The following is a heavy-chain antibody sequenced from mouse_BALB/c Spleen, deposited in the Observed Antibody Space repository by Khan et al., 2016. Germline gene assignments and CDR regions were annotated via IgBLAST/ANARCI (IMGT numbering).Heavy chain of an antibody. CDR2: ILPGSGST. J-gene: IGHJ2*01. V-gene: IGHV1-9*01. Sequence: QVQLQQSGAELMKPGASVKISCKATGYTFSSYWIEWVKQRPGHGLEWIGEILPGSGSTNYNEKFKGKATFTADTSSNTAYMQLSRLTSEDSAVYYCARLRQLGLRDYFDYWGQGTTLTVSS. D-gene: IGHD3-2*01. CDR3: ARLRQLGLRDYFDY. CDR1: GYTFSSYW.